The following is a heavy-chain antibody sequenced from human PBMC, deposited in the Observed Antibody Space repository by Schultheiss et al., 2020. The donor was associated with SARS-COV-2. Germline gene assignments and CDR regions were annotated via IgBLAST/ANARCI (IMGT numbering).Heavy chain of an antibody. Sequence: GASLKISCKGSGYSFTSYWIGWVRQMPGKGLEWMGIIYPGDSDTRYSPSFQGQVTISADKSISTAYLQWSSLKASDTAMYYCARQGPDIVVVPAAIGDAFDIWGQGTMVTVSS. V-gene: IGHV5-51*01. J-gene: IGHJ3*02. D-gene: IGHD2-2*01. CDR3: ARQGPDIVVVPAAIGDAFDI. CDR1: GYSFTSYW. CDR2: IYPGDSDT.